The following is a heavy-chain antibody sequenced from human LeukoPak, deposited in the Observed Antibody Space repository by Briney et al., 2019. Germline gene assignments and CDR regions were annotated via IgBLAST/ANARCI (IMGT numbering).Heavy chain of an antibody. D-gene: IGHD2-21*02. CDR2: ISGSGGST. CDR3: SKLAYCGGDCLGWFIDV. J-gene: IGHJ2*01. CDR1: GFTFSSYA. V-gene: IGHV3-23*01. Sequence: GGSLRLSCAASGFTFSSYAMSWVRQAPGKGLEWVSGISGSGGSTYYADSVKGRFTISRDISKNTLYLQMDSLRAEDTAAYFCSKLAYCGGDCLGWFIDVWGRGTLVTVSS.